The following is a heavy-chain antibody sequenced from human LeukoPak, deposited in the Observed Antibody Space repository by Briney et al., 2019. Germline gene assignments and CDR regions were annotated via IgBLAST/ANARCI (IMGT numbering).Heavy chain of an antibody. CDR2: ISSSSSYI. V-gene: IGHV3-21*01. J-gene: IGHJ6*03. Sequence: PGGSLRLSCAASGFTFSSYSMNWVRQAPGKGLEWVSSISSSSSYIYYADSVKGRFTISRDNAKNSLYLQMNSLRAEDTAVYYCARDRRSVGYYYYMDVWGKGTTVTISS. D-gene: IGHD1-26*01. CDR3: ARDRRSVGYYYYMDV. CDR1: GFTFSSYS.